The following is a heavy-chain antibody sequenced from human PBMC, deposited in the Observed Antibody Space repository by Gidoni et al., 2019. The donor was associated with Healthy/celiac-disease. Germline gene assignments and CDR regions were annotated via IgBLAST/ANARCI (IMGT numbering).Heavy chain of an antibody. J-gene: IGHJ4*02. CDR1: GYSFTSYW. V-gene: IGHV5-10-1*01. CDR3: ARAEGGSHIDY. CDR2: IDPSDSYS. Sequence: EVQLVPSGAEVKKPGESLRISCTGSGYSFTSYWISWVRQMPGKGLEWMGRIDPSDSYSNYSPSFQGHVTISADKSISTAYLQWSSLKASDTAMYYWARAEGGSHIDYWGQGTLVTVSS. D-gene: IGHD1-26*01.